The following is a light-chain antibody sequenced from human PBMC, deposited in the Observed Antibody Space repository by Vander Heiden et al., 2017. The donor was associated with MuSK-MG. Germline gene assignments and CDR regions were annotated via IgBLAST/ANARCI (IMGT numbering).Light chain of an antibody. CDR3: CSYAGSLSYV. J-gene: IGLJ1*01. CDR1: SSDVGGYNY. V-gene: IGLV2-11*01. Sequence: QSALTQPRSVSGSPGQSVTISCTGTSSDVGGYNYVSWYQQHPGKAPKLMIYDVSKRPSGVPDRFSGSKSGTTASLTISGLQAEDEADYYCCSYAGSLSYVFGTGTKVTVL. CDR2: DVS.